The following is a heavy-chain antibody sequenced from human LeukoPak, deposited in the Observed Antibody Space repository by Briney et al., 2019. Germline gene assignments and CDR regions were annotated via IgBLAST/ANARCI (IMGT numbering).Heavy chain of an antibody. CDR2: IYISGNT. Sequence: PSETLSLTCSVSGASIRSYYWSWIRQPAGKGLEWIGRIYISGNTNYNPSLESRITMSVDTSKNQFSLKLSSVTAADTAIYYCARERRLLRGDAFDIWGQGTRVTVSS. CDR3: ARERRLLRGDAFDI. V-gene: IGHV4-4*07. J-gene: IGHJ3*02. CDR1: GASIRSYY. D-gene: IGHD4-23*01.